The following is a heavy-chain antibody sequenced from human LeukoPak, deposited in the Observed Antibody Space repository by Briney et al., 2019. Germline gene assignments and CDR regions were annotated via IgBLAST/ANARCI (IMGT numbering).Heavy chain of an antibody. J-gene: IGHJ4*02. CDR1: GFTFSSYT. CDR2: ISSSSSYI. Sequence: GGSLRLSCAASGFTFSSYTMNWVRQAPGKGLEWVSSISSSSSYIYYADSVEGRFTISRDNAKNSLYLQMNSLRAEDTAVYYCARYDDYGDYPHDYWGQGTLVTVSS. D-gene: IGHD4-17*01. V-gene: IGHV3-21*01. CDR3: ARYDDYGDYPHDY.